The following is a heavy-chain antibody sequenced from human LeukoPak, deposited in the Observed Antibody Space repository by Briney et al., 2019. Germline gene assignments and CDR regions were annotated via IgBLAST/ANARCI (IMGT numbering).Heavy chain of an antibody. CDR1: GFTFSSYS. CDR3: ARLRRNRDRSGFDYYYDS. D-gene: IGHD3-22*01. Sequence: GGSLRLSCAASGFTFSSYSFSWVRQAPGKGLEGVSSINTISSYIYYAHSLKGRFTISRDNAQNPVFLQLNSLRAEDAAMYDGARLRRNRDRSGFDYYYDSWGQGTLVTVA. V-gene: IGHV3-21*01. CDR2: INTISSYI. J-gene: IGHJ4*02.